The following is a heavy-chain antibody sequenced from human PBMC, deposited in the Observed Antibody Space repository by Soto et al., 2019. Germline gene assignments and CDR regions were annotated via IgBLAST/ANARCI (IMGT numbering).Heavy chain of an antibody. Sequence: QVQLQESGPGLVKPSETLSLTCSVSDVSVNTGNYYWSWIRQPPGKGLEWIGHIYYIGTTHYNPSLKSRVTISVDSSKNQFSLKVTSVTAADTAVDFCAREEKQLSRYGGDFDYWGQGILVTVSS. CDR2: IYYIGTT. V-gene: IGHV4-61*01. CDR3: AREEKQLSRYGGDFDY. J-gene: IGHJ4*02. CDR1: DVSVNTGNYY. D-gene: IGHD3-16*01.